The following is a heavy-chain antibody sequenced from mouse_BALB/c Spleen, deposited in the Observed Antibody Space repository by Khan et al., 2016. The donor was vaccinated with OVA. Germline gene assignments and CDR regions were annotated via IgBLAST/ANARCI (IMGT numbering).Heavy chain of an antibody. Sequence: EVELVESGGGLVQPGGSRKLSCAASGFTFSNFGMHWARQAPEKGLEWVAYISSGSNTIYYTDTVKGRFTISRDNPKNTLFLQMTSLRSEDTAIYCCARRPSTYAWFAYWGQGTLVTVSA. CDR1: GFTFSNFG. V-gene: IGHV5-17*02. J-gene: IGHJ3*01. CDR3: ARRPSTYAWFAY. CDR2: ISSGSNTI. D-gene: IGHD1-1*01.